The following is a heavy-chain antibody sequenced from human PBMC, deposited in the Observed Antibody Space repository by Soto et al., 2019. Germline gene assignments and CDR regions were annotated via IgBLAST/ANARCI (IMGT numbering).Heavy chain of an antibody. D-gene: IGHD2-2*01. V-gene: IGHV3-23*01. CDR3: AKALLACSSTSCYSNWFDP. J-gene: IGHJ5*02. Sequence: GGSLRLSCAASGFTFSSYAMSWVRQAPGKGLEWVSAISGSGGSTYYADSVKGRFTISRDNSKNTLYLQMNSLRAEDTAVYYCAKALLACSSTSCYSNWFDPWGQGTLVTVSS. CDR2: ISGSGGST. CDR1: GFTFSSYA.